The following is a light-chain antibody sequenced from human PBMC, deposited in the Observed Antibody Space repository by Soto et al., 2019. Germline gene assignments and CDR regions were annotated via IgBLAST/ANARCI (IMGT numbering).Light chain of an antibody. CDR1: QSIASF. CDR2: DTS. CDR3: LQDYSPLLA. J-gene: IGKJ4*01. Sequence: DLQTTQSPSSLSASIGDTVTITCRASQSIASFLNWLQLKPGKAPKLLISDTSTLQSGVPSRFSGGGSGTEFTLTIRSLQPEDSALYFCLQDYSPLLAFGAGTRVEIK. V-gene: IGKV1-39*01.